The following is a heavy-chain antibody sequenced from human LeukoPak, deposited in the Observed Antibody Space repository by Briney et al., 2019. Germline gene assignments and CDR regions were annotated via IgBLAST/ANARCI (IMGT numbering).Heavy chain of an antibody. CDR3: AREEVIAAAGPTLDY. CDR1: GYTFTGYY. Sequence: GASLKVSCKAAGYTFTGYYMHWVRQAPGQGLEWMGWINPNSGGTNYAQKFQGRVTMTRDTSISTAYMELSRLRSDDTAVLYCAREEVIAAAGPTLDYWGQGALVTVSS. CDR2: INPNSGGT. V-gene: IGHV1-2*02. J-gene: IGHJ4*02. D-gene: IGHD6-13*01.